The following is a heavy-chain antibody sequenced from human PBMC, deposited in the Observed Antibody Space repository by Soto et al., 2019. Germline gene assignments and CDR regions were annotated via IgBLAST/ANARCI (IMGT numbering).Heavy chain of an antibody. CDR2: ISRSGTT. CDR1: GGYFNDNY. J-gene: IGHJ4*02. V-gene: IGHV4-34*01. Sequence: QVQLQQWGAGLLKPSETLSLSCAVYGGYFNDNYYTWFRQPPGKGLEWIGEISRSGTTKYIPSLKSRASISFDTSKTQVSLKVTSVTVADTAVYYRATSLRFGTQVKLWGQRALVTVSS. CDR3: ATSLRFGTQVKL. D-gene: IGHD3-10*01.